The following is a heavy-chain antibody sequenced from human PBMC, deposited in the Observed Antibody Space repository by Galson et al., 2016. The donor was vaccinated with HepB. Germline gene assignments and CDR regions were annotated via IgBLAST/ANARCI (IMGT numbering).Heavy chain of an antibody. CDR3: ARLGGSGWSFDF. CDR1: GFTLGHYW. CDR2: IKGDGSQT. D-gene: IGHD6-19*01. V-gene: IGHV3-7*01. J-gene: IGHJ4*02. Sequence: FLRLSCAVSGFTLGHYWLSWVRQAPGKGLEWVATIKGDGSQTSYVDSVRGRFTVSRGSAENSLFLRMDSLRAEDTAVYHCARLGGSGWSFDFWGQGTLVIVS.